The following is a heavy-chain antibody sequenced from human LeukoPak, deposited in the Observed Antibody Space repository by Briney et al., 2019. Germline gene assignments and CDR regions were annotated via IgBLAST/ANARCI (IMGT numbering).Heavy chain of an antibody. CDR2: IYSGGNT. V-gene: IGHV3-66*01. J-gene: IGHJ3*02. Sequence: PGGSLRLSCAAFGFTVSVNYMSWVRQAPGKGLECVSVIYSGGNTYYADSVKGRFTISRDNSKNTLYLQMNSLRAEDTAVYYCARDVYDSSGFSGAFDIWGQGTMVTVSS. CDR1: GFTVSVNY. CDR3: ARDVYDSSGFSGAFDI. D-gene: IGHD3-22*01.